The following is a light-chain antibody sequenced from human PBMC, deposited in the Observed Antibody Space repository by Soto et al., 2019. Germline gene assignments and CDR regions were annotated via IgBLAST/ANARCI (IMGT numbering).Light chain of an antibody. V-gene: IGLV1-51*01. CDR2: DNN. CDR1: SSNIGNNY. Sequence: QSVLTQPPSVSAAPGQKVTISCSGSSSNIGNNYVSWYQQLPGTAPKLLIYDNNKRPSGIPDRFSGSKSGTSATLGITGLQTVDEADYYCGTWDSSLSAYVVFGGGTKLTVL. J-gene: IGLJ2*01. CDR3: GTWDSSLSAYVV.